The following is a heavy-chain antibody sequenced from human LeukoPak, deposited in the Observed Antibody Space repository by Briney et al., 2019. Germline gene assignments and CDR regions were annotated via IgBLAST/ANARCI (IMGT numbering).Heavy chain of an antibody. D-gene: IGHD6-6*01. CDR3: ARQYSSSSYYYDGMDV. J-gene: IGHJ6*02. CDR2: ISDSGGST. CDR1: GFTFSSYA. Sequence: GGSLRLSCAASGFTFSSYAMSWVRQVPGKGLEWVSVISDSGGSTHYADSVKGRFTISRDNSKNTLYLQMNSLRAEDTAVYYCARQYSSSSYYYDGMDVWGQGTTVTVSS. V-gene: IGHV3-23*01.